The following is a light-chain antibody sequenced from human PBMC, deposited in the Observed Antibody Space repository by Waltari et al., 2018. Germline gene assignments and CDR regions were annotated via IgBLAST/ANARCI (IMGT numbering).Light chain of an antibody. CDR3: QQANNWS. Sequence: DIQMTQTPYSVSASVGDRVTITCRAPQGLPSWIVWYQQQPGKAPRLLIYAASTLESGVPSRFSGSGSGTDFSLTISSLQTEDVGTYYCQQANNWSFGQGTKVEIK. J-gene: IGKJ1*01. CDR2: AAS. V-gene: IGKV1D-12*01. CDR1: QGLPSW.